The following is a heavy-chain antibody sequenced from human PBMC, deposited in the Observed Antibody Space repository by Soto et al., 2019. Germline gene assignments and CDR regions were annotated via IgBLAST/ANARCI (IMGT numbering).Heavy chain of an antibody. CDR2: IYYSGST. V-gene: IGHV4-59*08. CDR3: ARHIGYCSSTSCYAFDY. Sequence: SETLSLTCTVSGGSISSYYWSWIRQPPGKGLEWIGYIYYSGSTNYNPSLKSRVTISVDMSKNQFSLKLSSVTAADTAVYYCARHIGYCSSTSCYAFDYWGQGTLVTVSS. J-gene: IGHJ4*02. D-gene: IGHD2-2*01. CDR1: GGSISSYY.